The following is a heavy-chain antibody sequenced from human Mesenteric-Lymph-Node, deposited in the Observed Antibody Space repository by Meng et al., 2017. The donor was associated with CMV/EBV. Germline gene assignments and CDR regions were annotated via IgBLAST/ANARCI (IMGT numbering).Heavy chain of an antibody. V-gene: IGHV3-30*02. CDR2: IRYDGSKE. CDR1: GLSFSSNG. Sequence: GGSLRLSCEASGLSFSSNGMHWVRQAPGKGLDWVAFIRYDGSKEYYADSVKGRFVISRDNSKNTLYLQMNSLRAEDTAVYYCATFWSGYNYFDYWGQGTLVTVSS. J-gene: IGHJ4*02. D-gene: IGHD3-3*01. CDR3: ATFWSGYNYFDY.